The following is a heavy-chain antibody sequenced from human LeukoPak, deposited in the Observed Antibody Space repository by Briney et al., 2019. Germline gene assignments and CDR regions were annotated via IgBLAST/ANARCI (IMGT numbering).Heavy chain of an antibody. J-gene: IGHJ6*03. V-gene: IGHV4-4*07. CDR3: ARSFSGFWSGYPYYYYYMDV. Sequence: PSETLSLTCTVSGGSISSYYWSWIRQPAGKGLEWIGRIYTSGSTNYNPSLKSRVTMSVDTSKNQFSLKLSSVTAADTAVYYCARSFSGFWSGYPYYYYYMDVWGKGTTVTVSS. D-gene: IGHD3-3*01. CDR1: GGSISSYY. CDR2: IYTSGST.